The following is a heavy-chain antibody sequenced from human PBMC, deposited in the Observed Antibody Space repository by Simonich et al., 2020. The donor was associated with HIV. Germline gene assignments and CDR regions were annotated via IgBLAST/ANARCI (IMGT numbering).Heavy chain of an antibody. CDR2: ISWNSGSI. CDR3: AKDKGAYYGSGSPVY. CDR1: GFTFDDYA. Sequence: EVQLVESGGGLVQPGRSLRLSCAASGFTFDDYAMHWVRQAPGKGLDCVSGISWNSGSIGYADSVKGRFTISRDNAKNSLYLQMNSLRAEDTALYYCAKDKGAYYGSGSPVYWGQGTLVTVSS. V-gene: IGHV3-9*01. J-gene: IGHJ4*02. D-gene: IGHD3-10*01.